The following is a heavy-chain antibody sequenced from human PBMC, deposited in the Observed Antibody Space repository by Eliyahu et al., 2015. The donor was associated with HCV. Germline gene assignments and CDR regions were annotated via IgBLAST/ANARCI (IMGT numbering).Heavy chain of an antibody. Sequence: QVQLVESGGGVVQPGRSLRLSCAASGFTFSSYGMHWVRXAPGKGLEWVAVIWSDGNNKYYADSMKGRFTISRDNSKNTLHLQMNSLRAEDTAVYYCAREKTAPIAVADLPPLPPPLYYYGVDVWGQGTTVTVSS. V-gene: IGHV3-33*01. D-gene: IGHD6-19*01. CDR2: IWSDGNNK. CDR1: GFTFSSYG. CDR3: AREKTAPIAVADLPPLPPPLYYYGVDV. J-gene: IGHJ6*02.